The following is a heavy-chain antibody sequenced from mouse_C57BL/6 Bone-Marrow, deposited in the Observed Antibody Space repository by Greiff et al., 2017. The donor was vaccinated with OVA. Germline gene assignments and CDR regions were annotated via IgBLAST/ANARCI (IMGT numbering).Heavy chain of an antibody. CDR3: ARGFLLYYAMDY. CDR2: IDPANGNP. D-gene: IGHD2-10*01. Sequence: EVQLQQSVAELVRPGASVKLSCTASGFTIKNTYMHWVKQRPEQGLEWIGRIDPANGNPKYAPKFQGKATITADTSSNTAYLQRSSLTSEDTAIYYCARGFLLYYAMDYWGQGTSVTVSS. V-gene: IGHV14-3*01. CDR1: GFTIKNTY. J-gene: IGHJ4*01.